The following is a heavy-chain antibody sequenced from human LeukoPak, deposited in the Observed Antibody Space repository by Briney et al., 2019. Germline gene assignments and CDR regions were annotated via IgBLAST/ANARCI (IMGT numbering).Heavy chain of an antibody. V-gene: IGHV4-61*02. Sequence: SETLSLTCAVSGGSISSGGYYWSWIRQPAGKGLEWIGRIYTSGSTNYNPSLKSRVTMSVDTSKNQFSLKLSSVTAADTAVYYCARVDSYGSLDYWGQGTLVTVSS. D-gene: IGHD5-18*01. CDR1: GGSISSGGYY. J-gene: IGHJ4*02. CDR2: IYTSGST. CDR3: ARVDSYGSLDY.